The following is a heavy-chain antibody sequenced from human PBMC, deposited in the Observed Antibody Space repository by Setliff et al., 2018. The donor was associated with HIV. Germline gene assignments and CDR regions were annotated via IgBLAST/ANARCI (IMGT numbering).Heavy chain of an antibody. D-gene: IGHD2-2*01. CDR3: ARSVWAVVVPTDPAVDAFAI. Sequence: SVKVSCKTSGGTFSTYTIAWVRQAPGQGLEWMGRIIPIFRTPNYAQKFQGRVTITADKSTSTVYLDLRSLTSEDTAMYYCARSVWAVVVPTDPAVDAFAIWGQGTMVTVSS. V-gene: IGHV1-69*08. J-gene: IGHJ3*02. CDR2: IIPIFRTP. CDR1: GGTFSTYT.